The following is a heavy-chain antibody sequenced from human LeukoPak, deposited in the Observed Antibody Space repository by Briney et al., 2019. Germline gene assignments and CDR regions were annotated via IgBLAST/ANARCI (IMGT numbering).Heavy chain of an antibody. D-gene: IGHD4-23*01. CDR3: ARRSDYGGNGNYFDY. CDR1: GFTFSIYG. Sequence: GGSLRLSCAASGFTFSIYGMSWVRQAPGKGLEWVSTISGRDSNTYYADSVEGRFIISRDSSRNTLYLQMNSLRAEDTAVYYCARRSDYGGNGNYFDYWGQGTPVTVSS. J-gene: IGHJ4*02. V-gene: IGHV3-23*01. CDR2: ISGRDSNT.